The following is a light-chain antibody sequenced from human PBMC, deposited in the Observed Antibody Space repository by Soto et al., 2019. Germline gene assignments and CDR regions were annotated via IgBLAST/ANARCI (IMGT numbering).Light chain of an antibody. Sequence: QSALTQPASVSGSPGQSITISCTGTSSDVGGYNYVSGYQQHPGKAPKLIIYEVSNRPSGVSNRFSGSKSGNTASLTISGLQAEDEAEYYCNSYTSKSTGVFGTGTKLTVL. CDR1: SSDVGGYNY. CDR2: EVS. V-gene: IGLV2-14*01. J-gene: IGLJ1*01. CDR3: NSYTSKSTGV.